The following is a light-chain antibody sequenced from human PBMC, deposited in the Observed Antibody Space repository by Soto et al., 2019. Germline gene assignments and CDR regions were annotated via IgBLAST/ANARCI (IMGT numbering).Light chain of an antibody. CDR3: QQLNSYPIT. Sequence: EIVMTQSPANLSVSPGERATLSCRASQSVSSNLAWYQQKPGQAPRLLIYGASTRATGIPARFSGSGSGTDFTLTISSLQPEDFATYYCQQLNSYPITFGQGTRLEI. CDR1: QSVSSN. V-gene: IGKV3-15*01. J-gene: IGKJ5*01. CDR2: GAS.